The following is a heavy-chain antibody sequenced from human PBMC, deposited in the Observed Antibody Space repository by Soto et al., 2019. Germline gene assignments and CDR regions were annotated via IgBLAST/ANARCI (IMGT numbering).Heavy chain of an antibody. CDR2: ISSSSSYI. D-gene: IGHD3-3*01. V-gene: IGHV3-21*01. CDR1: GFTFSSYS. J-gene: IGHJ6*02. CDR3: ARDVRFLEWLFHPGGMDV. Sequence: PGGSLRLSCAASGFTFSSYSMNWVRQAPGKGLEWVSSISSSSSYIYYADSVKGRFTISRDNAKTSLYLQMNSLRAEDTAVYYCARDVRFLEWLFHPGGMDVWGQGTTVTVSS.